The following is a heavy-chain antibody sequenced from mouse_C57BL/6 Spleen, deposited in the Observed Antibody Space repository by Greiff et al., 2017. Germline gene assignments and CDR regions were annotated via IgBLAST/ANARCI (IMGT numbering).Heavy chain of an antibody. CDR3: ARGGGSSYSYWYFDV. V-gene: IGHV3-6*01. CDR1: GYSITSGYY. Sequence: EVKVEESGPGLVKPSQSLSLTCSVTGYSITSGYYWNWIRQFPGNKLEWMGYLSYDGSNNYNPSLKNRISITRDTSKNQFFLKLNSVTTEDTATYYRARGGGSSYSYWYFDVWGTGTTVTVSS. J-gene: IGHJ1*03. CDR2: LSYDGSN. D-gene: IGHD1-1*01.